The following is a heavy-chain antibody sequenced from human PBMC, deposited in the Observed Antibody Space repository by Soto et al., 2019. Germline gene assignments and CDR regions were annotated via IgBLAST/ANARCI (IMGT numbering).Heavy chain of an antibody. V-gene: IGHV1-18*04. CDR1: GYTFTSYG. Sequence: ASVKVSCKASGYTFTSYGISWVRQAPGQGLEWMGWISAYNGNTNYAQKLQGRVTMTTDTTTSTAYMELRSLRSDDTAVYYCARSNYYDFWSGYYNWFDPWGQGTLVTVSS. J-gene: IGHJ5*02. D-gene: IGHD3-3*01. CDR2: ISAYNGNT. CDR3: ARSNYYDFWSGYYNWFDP.